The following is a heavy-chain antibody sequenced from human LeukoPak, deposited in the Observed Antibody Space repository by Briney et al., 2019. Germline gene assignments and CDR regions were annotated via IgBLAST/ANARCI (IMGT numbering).Heavy chain of an antibody. V-gene: IGHV4-59*01. CDR1: GGSISTYY. CDR2: IYYSGSTNSNPSLNSGST. Sequence: SETLSLTCTVSGGSISTYYWTWIRQSPGKGLEWIGYIYYSGSTNSNPSLNSGSTNYNPSLKSRVTISVDTSKNQFSLKPSSVTAADTAVYYCARTRSSSWPNIDYWGQGTLVTVSS. J-gene: IGHJ4*02. D-gene: IGHD6-13*01. CDR3: ARTRSSSWPNIDY.